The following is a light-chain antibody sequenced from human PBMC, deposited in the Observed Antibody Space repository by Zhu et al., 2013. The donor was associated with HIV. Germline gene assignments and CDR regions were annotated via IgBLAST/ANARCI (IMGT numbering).Light chain of an antibody. J-gene: IGLJ3*02. CDR3: FSYTSSSLWV. CDR1: SSDVGGYNY. V-gene: IGLV2-14*01. CDR2: EVS. Sequence: QSALTQPASVSGSPGQSITISCTGTSSDVGGYNYVSWYQQHPGKAPKLMIYEVSNRPSGVSNRFSGSKSGNTASLTISGLQAEDEADYYCFSYTSSSLWVFGGGTKLTVL.